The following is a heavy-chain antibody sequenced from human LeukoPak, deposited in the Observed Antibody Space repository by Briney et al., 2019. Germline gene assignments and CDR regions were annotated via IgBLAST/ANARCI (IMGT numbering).Heavy chain of an antibody. CDR1: GFTFSSYS. J-gene: IGHJ6*04. D-gene: IGHD4-17*01. CDR2: ISSSSSYI. V-gene: IGHV3-21*01. Sequence: KAGGSLRLSCAASGFTFSSYSMNWVRQAPGKGLEWVSSISSSSSYIYYADSVKGRFTISRDNAKNSLYLQMNSLRAEDTAVYYCARRRDGDYVFEFPLDVWGKGTTVTISS. CDR3: ARRRDGDYVFEFPLDV.